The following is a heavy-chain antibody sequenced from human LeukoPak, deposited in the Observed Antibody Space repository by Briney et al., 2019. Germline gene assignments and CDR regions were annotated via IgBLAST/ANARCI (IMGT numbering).Heavy chain of an antibody. Sequence: GGSLRLSCAASGFTFSNYAINWARQAPGKGLEWVSAVSGSGANTYYADSVKGRFTISRDNSKDTLYLQMNRLRVEDTAVYFCARVLGGFPYYYGMDVWGQGTTVAVSS. D-gene: IGHD3-10*01. J-gene: IGHJ6*02. V-gene: IGHV3-23*01. CDR1: GFTFSNYA. CDR3: ARVLGGFPYYYGMDV. CDR2: VSGSGANT.